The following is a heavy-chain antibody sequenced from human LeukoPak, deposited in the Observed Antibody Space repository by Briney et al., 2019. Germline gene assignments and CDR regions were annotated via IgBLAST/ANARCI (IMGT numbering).Heavy chain of an antibody. CDR1: GFTFDDYG. V-gene: IGHV3-20*04. CDR3: ARDRVFPVPAANYYYYYMDV. Sequence: GGSPRLPCAASGFTFDDYGMSWVRQAPGKGLEWVSGINWNGGSTGYADSVKGRFTISRDNAKNSLYLQMNSLRAEDTALYYCARDRVFPVPAANYYYYYMDVWGKGTTVTVSS. J-gene: IGHJ6*03. CDR2: INWNGGST. D-gene: IGHD2-2*01.